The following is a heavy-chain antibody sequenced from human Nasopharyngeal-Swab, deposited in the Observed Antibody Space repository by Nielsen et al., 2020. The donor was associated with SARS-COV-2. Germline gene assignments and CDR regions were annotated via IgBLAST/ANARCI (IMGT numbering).Heavy chain of an antibody. CDR3: AKDRRPLDY. CDR1: GFTFSAYI. Sequence: GGSLRLSCAASGFTFSAYIMNWVRQAPGKGLEWVSTISSSGDSTFYADSVKGRFTMSRDNSKNTLYLQVNSLRAEDTAVYYCAKDRRPLDYWGQGTLVTVSS. CDR2: ISSSGDST. D-gene: IGHD6-6*01. V-gene: IGHV3-23*01. J-gene: IGHJ4*02.